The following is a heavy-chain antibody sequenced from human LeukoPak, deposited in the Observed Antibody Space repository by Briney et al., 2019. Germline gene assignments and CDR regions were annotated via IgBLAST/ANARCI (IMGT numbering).Heavy chain of an antibody. V-gene: IGHV3-30*02. CDR1: GFTFSSHG. J-gene: IGHJ4*02. Sequence: GGSLRLSCIASGFTFSSHGMHWVRQAPGKGLEWAAFIRVDGINKYYTDSVKGRFTISRDNSKNTVYLQMNSLRAEDTAVYYCAKDRVVGGFGEFDYWGQGILVTVSS. D-gene: IGHD3-16*01. CDR2: IRVDGINK. CDR3: AKDRVVGGFGEFDY.